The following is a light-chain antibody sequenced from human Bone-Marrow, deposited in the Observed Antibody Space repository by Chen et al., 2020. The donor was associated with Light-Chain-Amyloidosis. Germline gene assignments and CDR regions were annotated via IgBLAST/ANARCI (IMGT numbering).Light chain of an antibody. Sequence: DIQMSQSPSSVSASVGDRVTITCRASRSISNCLAWYQQQPGKAPKLLISDASHLQSGVPSTFSGSGSGTEFTLTITYLQPEDSATYYCQQAYSFPLSFGGGTKVEIK. CDR3: QQAYSFPLS. V-gene: IGKV1-12*01. CDR1: RSISNC. CDR2: DAS. J-gene: IGKJ4*01.